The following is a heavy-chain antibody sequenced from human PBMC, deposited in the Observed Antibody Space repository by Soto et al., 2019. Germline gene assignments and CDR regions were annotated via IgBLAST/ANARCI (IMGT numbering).Heavy chain of an antibody. Sequence: QVQLQESGPGLVKPSETLSLTCTVSGGSISSYYWSWIRQPPGKGLEWIGYISYSGGTNYNPSLKSRVTISVDPSKNQFSRKLSSVTTADTAVYYCARPSDCSGWDGGYYFDYWGQGTLVTVSS. CDR2: ISYSGGT. CDR1: GGSISSYY. CDR3: ARPSDCSGWDGGYYFDY. V-gene: IGHV4-59*01. J-gene: IGHJ4*02. D-gene: IGHD6-19*01.